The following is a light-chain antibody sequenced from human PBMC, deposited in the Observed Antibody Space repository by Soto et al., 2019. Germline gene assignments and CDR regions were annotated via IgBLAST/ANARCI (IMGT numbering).Light chain of an antibody. V-gene: IGLV2-8*01. J-gene: IGLJ3*02. CDR3: SSYGGTNTLVM. CDR1: SRDVGGYNY. CDR2: EVN. Sequence: SALTQPPSASGSPGQSVTISCTGTSRDVGGYNYVSWYQQHPGKAPKLMIYEVNKRPSGVPGRFSGSKSGNTASLTVTGLQAEDEADYYCSSYGGTNTLVMFGGGTKLTVL.